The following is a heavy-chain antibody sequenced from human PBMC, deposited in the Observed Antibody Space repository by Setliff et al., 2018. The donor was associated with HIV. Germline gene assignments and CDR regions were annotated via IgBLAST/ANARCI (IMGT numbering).Heavy chain of an antibody. V-gene: IGHV1-2*02. CDR2: INVNSSDT. Sequence: ASVKVSCKASGYTFTGYYIHWVRQAPGEGLEWMGCINVNSSDTNYAQKFQGRVIVTRDTSSSTAYMELRSLRPDDTAVYFCARGRIHDSSDYIGNWFDPWSQGTLVTVSS. CDR1: GYTFTGYY. J-gene: IGHJ5*02. D-gene: IGHD3-22*01. CDR3: ARGRIHDSSDYIGNWFDP.